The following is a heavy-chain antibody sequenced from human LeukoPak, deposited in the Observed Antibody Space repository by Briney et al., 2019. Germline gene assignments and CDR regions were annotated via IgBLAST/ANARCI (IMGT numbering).Heavy chain of an antibody. V-gene: IGHV1-2*02. CDR3: ARDRVYYYDSSGYSRAFDI. CDR2: INPNSGGT. D-gene: IGHD3-22*01. Sequence: ASVKVSCKASGYTFNGYYMYWVRQAPGQGLEWMGWINPNSGGTKYAQKFQGRVTMTRDTSISTAYMELSRLRSDDTAVYYCARDRVYYYDSSGYSRAFDIWGQGTMVTVSS. CDR1: GYTFNGYY. J-gene: IGHJ3*02.